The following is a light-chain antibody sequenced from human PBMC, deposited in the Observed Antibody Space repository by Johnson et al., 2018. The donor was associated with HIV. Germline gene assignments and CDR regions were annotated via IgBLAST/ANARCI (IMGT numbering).Light chain of an antibody. CDR3: GTWDNSLSAV. CDR1: TSNIGNTY. J-gene: IGLJ1*01. Sequence: QSVLTQPPSLSAAPGQKVTISCSVSTSNIGNTYVSWYQQLPGTAPKLLIYENNKRPSGIPDRFSGSKSGTSATLGITGLQTGDEADYYCGTWDNSLSAVFGTGTKVTVL. CDR2: ENN. V-gene: IGLV1-51*02.